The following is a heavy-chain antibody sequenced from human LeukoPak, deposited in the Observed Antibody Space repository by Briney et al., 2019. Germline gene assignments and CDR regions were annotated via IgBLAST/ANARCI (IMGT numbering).Heavy chain of an antibody. CDR1: GFTFSNHA. D-gene: IGHD3-22*01. Sequence: GGSLRLSCAASGFTFSNHAMNWVRQAPGKGLEWVTTISFDGTDKYYADAVTGRFTISRDNAKNSLYLQMNSLRAEDTAVYYCARRQGSYFDTSGYYYGWGQGTLVTVSS. J-gene: IGHJ4*02. CDR2: ISFDGTDK. V-gene: IGHV3-30-3*01. CDR3: ARRQGSYFDTSGYYYG.